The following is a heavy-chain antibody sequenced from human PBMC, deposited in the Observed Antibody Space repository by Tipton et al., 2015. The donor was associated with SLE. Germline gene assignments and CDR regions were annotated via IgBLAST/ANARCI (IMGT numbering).Heavy chain of an antibody. J-gene: IGHJ6*03. CDR2: INHGGST. D-gene: IGHD1-7*01. CDR1: GGSFSRYY. V-gene: IGHV4-34*01. Sequence: LRLSCAVYGGSFSRYYWSWIRQPPGKGLEWIGEINHGGSTIYNTSLKSRVTISVDASKNQFSLKVSSVTAADTAVYYCARAWTGTDDYYHYMDVWGKGTTVTVSS. CDR3: ARAWTGTDDYYHYMDV.